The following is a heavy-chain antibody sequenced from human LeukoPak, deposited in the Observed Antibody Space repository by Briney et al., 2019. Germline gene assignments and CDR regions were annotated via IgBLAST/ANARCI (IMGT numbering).Heavy chain of an antibody. CDR1: GFTFDDYG. CDR3: ARDGIEMATPYYYYYMDV. CDR2: INWNGGST. J-gene: IGHJ6*03. Sequence: GGSLRLSCAASGFTFDDYGMSWVRQAPGKGLEWVSGINWNGGSTGYADSVKGRFTISRDNVKNSLYLQMNSLRAEDTALYYCARDGIEMATPYYYYYMDVWGKGTTVTVSS. V-gene: IGHV3-20*04. D-gene: IGHD5-24*01.